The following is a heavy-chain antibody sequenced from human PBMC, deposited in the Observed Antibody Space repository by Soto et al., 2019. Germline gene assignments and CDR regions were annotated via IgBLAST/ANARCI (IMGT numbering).Heavy chain of an antibody. CDR1: GFTFSSYG. CDR3: ARGGVEGISCWYEYWYSDL. CDR2: IWYDGSNK. J-gene: IGHJ2*01. V-gene: IGHV3-33*01. D-gene: IGHD6-19*01. Sequence: QVQLVESGGGVVQPGRSLRLSCAASGFTFSSYGMHWVRQAPGKGLEWVAVIWYDGSNKYYADSLKGRFTISRDNSKYTLYLQMTSLRAQDTAVYYCARGGVEGISCWYEYWYSDLLGRGTLVTLSS.